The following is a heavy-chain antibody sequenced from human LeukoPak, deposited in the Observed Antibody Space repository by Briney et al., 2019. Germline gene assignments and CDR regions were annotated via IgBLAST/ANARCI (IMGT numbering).Heavy chain of an antibody. CDR3: ARGSDLGFEP. D-gene: IGHD3/OR15-3a*01. J-gene: IGHJ5*02. V-gene: IGHV3-13*01. CDR2: IGKGGDT. Sequence: GGSLRLSCAVSGFTFSIYDMHWVRQATGKSLEWVSGIGKGGDTYYLGSVKGRFTISRENAKNSLYLQMNNLRVGDTALYYCARGSDLGFEPWGQGTLVTVSS. CDR1: GFTFSIYD.